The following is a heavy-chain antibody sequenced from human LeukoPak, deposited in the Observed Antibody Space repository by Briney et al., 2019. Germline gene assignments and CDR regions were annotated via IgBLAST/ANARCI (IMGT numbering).Heavy chain of an antibody. CDR1: GYTFTSYD. CDR3: ARGNTAMAPNFDY. CDR2: MNPNSGNT. J-gene: IGHJ4*02. V-gene: IGHV1-8*01. Sequence: GASVKVSCKASGYTFTSYDINWVRQATGQGLEWMGWMNPNSGNTSYAQKFQGRVTMTRNTSISTAYMELRSLRSEDTAVYYCARGNTAMAPNFDYWGQGTLVTVSS. D-gene: IGHD5-18*01.